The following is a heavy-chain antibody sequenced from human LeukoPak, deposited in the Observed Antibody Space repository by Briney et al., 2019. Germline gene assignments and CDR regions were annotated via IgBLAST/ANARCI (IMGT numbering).Heavy chain of an antibody. V-gene: IGHV3-48*01. Sequence: GGSLRLSCAASGFTFSSYSMNWVRQAPGKGLEWVSHISSSSSTIYYADSVKGRFTISRDNAKNSLYLQMNSLRAADTAVYYCARVITATIYYWGQGTVVTVSS. CDR1: GFTFSSYS. CDR2: ISSSSSTI. CDR3: ARVITATIYY. J-gene: IGHJ4*02. D-gene: IGHD1-7*01.